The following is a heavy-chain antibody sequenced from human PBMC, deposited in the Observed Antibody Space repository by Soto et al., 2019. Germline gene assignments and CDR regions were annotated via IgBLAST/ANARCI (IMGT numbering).Heavy chain of an antibody. CDR3: AKGLYYYDSSGYRLFDY. Sequence: GGSLRLSFASSGFMFNNYAMSWFGQSAGKGLEWVSTVSVSGGTTYYADSLKGRFTISRDNSKKTVYLQMNRLRADDTAIYYCAKGLYYYDSSGYRLFDYWGQGTLVTVSS. V-gene: IGHV3-23*01. CDR1: GFMFNNYA. J-gene: IGHJ4*02. D-gene: IGHD3-22*01. CDR2: VSVSGGTT.